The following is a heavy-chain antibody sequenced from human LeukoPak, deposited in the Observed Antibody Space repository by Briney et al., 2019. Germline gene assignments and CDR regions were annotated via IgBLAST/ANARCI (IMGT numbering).Heavy chain of an antibody. Sequence: SETLSLTCTVSGDSISSTSYYWDWIRQPSGKGLEWIGSIYNSGTTYYNPSLKSRVTISVDTSKNQFSLKVSSVTAADTAVYYCASRVYGLGSFNYWGQGTLVTVSS. CDR2: IYNSGTT. CDR3: ASRVYGLGSFNY. V-gene: IGHV4-39*01. D-gene: IGHD3-10*01. CDR1: GDSISSTSYY. J-gene: IGHJ4*01.